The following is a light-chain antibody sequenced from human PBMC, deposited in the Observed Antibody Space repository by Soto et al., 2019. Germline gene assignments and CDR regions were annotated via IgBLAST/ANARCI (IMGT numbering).Light chain of an antibody. Sequence: QSVPTQPPSMSGAPGPEVPIPCTGSSSNNGAGYDVHWYQQLPGAAPKLLIYGNSNRPSGVPDRFSGSKSGTSASLAITGLQAEDEADYYCQSYDSSLSGSIVFGTGTKVTVL. CDR1: SSNNGAGYD. CDR3: QSYDSSLSGSIV. J-gene: IGLJ1*01. V-gene: IGLV1-40*01. CDR2: GNS.